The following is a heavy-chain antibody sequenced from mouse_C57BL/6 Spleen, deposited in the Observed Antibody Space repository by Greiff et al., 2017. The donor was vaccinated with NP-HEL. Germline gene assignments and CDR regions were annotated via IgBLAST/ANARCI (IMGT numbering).Heavy chain of an antibody. V-gene: IGHV1-64*01. CDR2: IHPNSGST. Sequence: VQLQQPGAELVKPGASVKLSCKASGYTFTSYWMHWVKQRPGQGLEWIGMIHPNSGSTNYNEKFKSKATLTVEKSSSTAYMQLSSLTAEDSAVYYCAITTVVDYWGQGTTLTVSS. J-gene: IGHJ2*01. D-gene: IGHD1-1*01. CDR1: GYTFTSYW. CDR3: AITTVVDY.